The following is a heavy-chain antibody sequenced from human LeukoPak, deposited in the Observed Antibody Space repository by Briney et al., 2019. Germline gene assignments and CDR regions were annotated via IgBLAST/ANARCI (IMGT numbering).Heavy chain of an antibody. D-gene: IGHD3-10*01. CDR3: ARQYYYGSGSYSPFDY. J-gene: IGHJ4*02. CDR1: GFTFSDYY. V-gene: IGHV3-11*04. CDR2: ISSSGSTI. Sequence: GGSLRLSCAASGFTFSDYYMSWIRQAPGKGLEWVSYISSSGSTIYYADSVKGRFTISRDNAKNSLYPQMNSLRAEDTAVYYCARQYYYGSGSYSPFDYWGQGTLVTVSS.